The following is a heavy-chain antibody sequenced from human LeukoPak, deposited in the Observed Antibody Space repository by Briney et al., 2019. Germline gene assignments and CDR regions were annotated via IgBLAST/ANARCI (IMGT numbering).Heavy chain of an antibody. CDR3: ARAWYSGQNLYFDY. V-gene: IGHV4-59*12. D-gene: IGHD1-26*01. CDR2: IYHSGST. Sequence: SETLSLTCTVSGGSINSYYWSWIRQPPGKGLEWFGEIYHSGSTNYNPSLKSRVTISVDKSKNQFSLNLSSVTAADTAVYYCARAWYSGQNLYFDYWGQGTLVTVSS. J-gene: IGHJ4*02. CDR1: GGSINSYY.